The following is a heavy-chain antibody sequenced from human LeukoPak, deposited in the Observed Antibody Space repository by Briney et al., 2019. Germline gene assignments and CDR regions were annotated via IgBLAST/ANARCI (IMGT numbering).Heavy chain of an antibody. D-gene: IGHD2-15*01. CDR2: IKQDGSEK. Sequence: PGGSLRLSCAASGFTFSSYWMSWVRQAPGKGLEWVANIKQDGSEKYYVDSVKGRFTISRDNAKNSLYLQMSSLRAEDTAVYYCARVFGYCSGGSCYSFDYWGQGTLVTVSS. CDR3: ARVFGYCSGGSCYSFDY. CDR1: GFTFSSYW. V-gene: IGHV3-7*01. J-gene: IGHJ4*02.